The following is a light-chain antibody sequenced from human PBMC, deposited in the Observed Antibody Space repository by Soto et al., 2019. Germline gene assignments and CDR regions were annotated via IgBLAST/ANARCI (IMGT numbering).Light chain of an antibody. CDR1: QSISSW. Sequence: DLQMTQSPSTLSASVGDRVTITCRASQSISSWLAWYQQKPGKAPKLLIYKASSLESGVPSRFSGSGSGTEFPLTISSLQPDDFATYYCQQYNSYSYTFGQGTKLEIK. CDR2: KAS. CDR3: QQYNSYSYT. J-gene: IGKJ2*01. V-gene: IGKV1-5*03.